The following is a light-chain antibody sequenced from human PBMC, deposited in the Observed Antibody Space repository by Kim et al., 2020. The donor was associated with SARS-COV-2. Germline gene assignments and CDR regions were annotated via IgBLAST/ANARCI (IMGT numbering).Light chain of an antibody. CDR1: NIGSKN. Sequence: VARGPTARSTCGGNNIGSKNVPWCQQKPGQAPVLVIYRDSNRPSGIPERFSGSNSGNTATLTISRAQAGDEADYYCQVWDSSTEGVFGGGTQLTVL. CDR2: RDS. CDR3: QVWDSSTEGV. V-gene: IGLV3-9*01. J-gene: IGLJ3*02.